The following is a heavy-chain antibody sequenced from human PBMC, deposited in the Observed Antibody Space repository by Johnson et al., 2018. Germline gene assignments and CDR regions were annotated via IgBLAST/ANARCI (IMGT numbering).Heavy chain of an antibody. CDR1: GFAFSDSY. CDR3: ARDKGWLDV. J-gene: IGHJ6*04. Sequence: QVQLVQSGGGLVKPGRSLTLSCAASGFAFSDSYMSWIRQAPGKGMEWVSQVSSSGSIIYYATPVKGRFTVSRDNAKGSLYLHMGSLGAECTAVYYWARDKGWLDVWGKGSTVTVAS. V-gene: IGHV3-11*04. D-gene: IGHD2-15*01. CDR2: VSSSGSII.